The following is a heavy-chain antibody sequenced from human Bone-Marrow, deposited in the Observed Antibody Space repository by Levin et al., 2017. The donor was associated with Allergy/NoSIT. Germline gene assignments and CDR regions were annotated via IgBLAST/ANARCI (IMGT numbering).Heavy chain of an antibody. V-gene: IGHV1-8*01. CDR2: MNPNTGAT. CDR1: GYSFTTYE. CDR3: ARAGGSGPIGHYYGMDV. Sequence: ASVKVSCKASGYSFTTYEINWVRHVTGQGPEWLGWMNPNTGATDYAGKFQGRVTMTRNISINTAYMELSSLRFEDTALYFCARAGGSGPIGHYYGMDVWGQGTTVAVSS. J-gene: IGHJ6*02. D-gene: IGHD3-10*01.